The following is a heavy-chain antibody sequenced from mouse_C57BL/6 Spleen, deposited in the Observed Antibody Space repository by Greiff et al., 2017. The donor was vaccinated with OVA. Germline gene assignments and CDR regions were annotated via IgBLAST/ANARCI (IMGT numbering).Heavy chain of an antibody. Sequence: EVQLQESGPELVKPGASVKMSCKASGYTFTDYNMHWVKQSPGKSLEWIGYINPNNGGTSYNQKFKGKATLTVNKSSSTAYMELRSLTSEDSAVYYCARRIYYYGSSYAMDYWGQGTSVTVSS. CDR1: GYTFTDYN. CDR3: ARRIYYYGSSYAMDY. J-gene: IGHJ4*01. V-gene: IGHV1-22*01. D-gene: IGHD1-1*01. CDR2: INPNNGGT.